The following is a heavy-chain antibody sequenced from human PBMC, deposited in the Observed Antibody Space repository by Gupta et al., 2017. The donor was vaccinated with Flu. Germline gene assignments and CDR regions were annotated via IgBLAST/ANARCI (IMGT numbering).Heavy chain of an antibody. D-gene: IGHD3-10*01. V-gene: IGHV5-51*01. Sequence: EWMGIIYAGDSDTKYSPSFQGQVTISADRSISTAYLQWSSLKASDTAIYYCARQQSGGYFYYGLDVWGQGTAVTAS. CDR2: IYAGDSDT. CDR3: ARQQSGGYFYYGLDV. J-gene: IGHJ6*02.